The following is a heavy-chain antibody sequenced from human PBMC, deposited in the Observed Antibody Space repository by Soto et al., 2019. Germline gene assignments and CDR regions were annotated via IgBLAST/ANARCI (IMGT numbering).Heavy chain of an antibody. V-gene: IGHV1-18*04. Sequence: ASVKVSCKASGYTFTSYGISWVRQAPGQGLEWMGWISAYNGNTNYAQKLQGRVTMTTDTSTSTAYMELRSLRSDDTAVYYCARRPGYYYYYGRDVWGQGTTVTVSS. D-gene: IGHD6-6*01. CDR1: GYTFTSYG. J-gene: IGHJ6*02. CDR2: ISAYNGNT. CDR3: ARRPGYYYYYGRDV.